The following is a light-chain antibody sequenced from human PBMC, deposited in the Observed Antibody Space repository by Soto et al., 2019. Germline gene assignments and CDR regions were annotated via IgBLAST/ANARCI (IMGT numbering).Light chain of an antibody. J-gene: IGLJ2*01. CDR1: SFNIGSNY. CDR3: QSFDSSLTAPI. Sequence: QSVLTQPPSASGTPGQRVTMSCSGSSFNIGSNYVYWYQQLPRTAPKLLIYNNNQWPSGVPERFSGSKSGSSASLAISGLQSEDEADYYCQSFDSSLTAPILGVGTKLTVL. V-gene: IGLV1-47*02. CDR2: NNN.